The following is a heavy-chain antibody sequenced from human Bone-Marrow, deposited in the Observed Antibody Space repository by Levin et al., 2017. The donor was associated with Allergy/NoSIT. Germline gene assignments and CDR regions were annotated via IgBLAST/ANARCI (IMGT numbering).Heavy chain of an antibody. CDR2: IILIFDTV. CDR1: GDTFNSHS. J-gene: IGHJ6*02. CDR3: ARDMARYFYGMDV. D-gene: IGHD3-10*01. Sequence: SVKVSCKPSGDTFNSHSIAWLRQAPGQGLEWMGGIILIFDTVNYAQKFQGRVTITADESTSTVYMELRSLRSEDTAVYYCARDMARYFYGMDVWGQGTTVTISS. V-gene: IGHV1-69*13.